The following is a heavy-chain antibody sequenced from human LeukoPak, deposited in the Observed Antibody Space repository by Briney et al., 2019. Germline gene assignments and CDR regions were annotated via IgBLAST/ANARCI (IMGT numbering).Heavy chain of an antibody. Sequence: GGSLRLSCAASGFTFSSYEMNWVRQAPGKGLEWVSYISSSGSTIYYADSVKGRFTISRDNARNSLYLQMNSLRAEDTAVYYCARDHHRRLYDSQARDTFDIWGQGTMVTVSS. V-gene: IGHV3-48*03. CDR3: ARDHHRRLYDSQARDTFDI. D-gene: IGHD3-22*01. CDR1: GFTFSSYE. J-gene: IGHJ3*02. CDR2: ISSSGSTI.